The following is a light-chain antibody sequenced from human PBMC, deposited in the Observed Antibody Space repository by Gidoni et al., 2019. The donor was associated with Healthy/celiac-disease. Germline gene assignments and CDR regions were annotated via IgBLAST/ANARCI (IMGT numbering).Light chain of an antibody. CDR1: QSISSW. CDR3: QQYNRYQWT. Sequence: DIQMTQSPSTLSASVGDRVTITCRASQSISSWLAWYQQKPGKAPKLLIYDASSLESGVPSRFSGSGSGTEGTLTISSLQPDDFATYYCQQYNRYQWTFGQGTKVEIK. J-gene: IGKJ1*01. V-gene: IGKV1-5*01. CDR2: DAS.